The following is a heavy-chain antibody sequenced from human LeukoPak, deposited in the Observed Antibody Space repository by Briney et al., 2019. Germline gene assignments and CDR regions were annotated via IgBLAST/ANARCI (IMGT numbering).Heavy chain of an antibody. CDR2: ISWNSGSI. CDR3: AKDIGYYDSSGYPLDY. Sequence: GGSLRLSCAASGFTFDDYAMHWVRQAPGKGLEWVSGISWNSGSIGYADSVKGRFTISRDNAKNSLYLQMNSPRAEDTALYYCAKDIGYYDSSGYPLDYWGQGTLVTVSS. J-gene: IGHJ4*02. D-gene: IGHD3-22*01. CDR1: GFTFDDYA. V-gene: IGHV3-9*01.